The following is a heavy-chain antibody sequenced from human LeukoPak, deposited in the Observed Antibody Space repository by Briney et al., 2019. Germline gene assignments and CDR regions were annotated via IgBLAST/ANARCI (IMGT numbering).Heavy chain of an antibody. J-gene: IGHJ5*02. CDR1: GFSFSSYA. CDR3: AKGGYCSSSSCYYGWFEP. V-gene: IGHV3-23*01. CDR2: TSAGGSST. Sequence: GRSLRLSCAASGFSFSSYAMHWVRQAPGKGLEWISTTSAGGSSTYYADSVKGRFTISRDNSKNTFYLQMNSLRAEDTAAYYCAKGGYCSSSSCYYGWFEPWGQGTLVTVSS. D-gene: IGHD2-2*01.